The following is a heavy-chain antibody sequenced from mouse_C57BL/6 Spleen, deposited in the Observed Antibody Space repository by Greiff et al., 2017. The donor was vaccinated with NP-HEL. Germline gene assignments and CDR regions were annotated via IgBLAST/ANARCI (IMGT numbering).Heavy chain of an antibody. CDR1: GYTFTSYW. CDR3: ARDYYGSSGYFDV. D-gene: IGHD1-1*01. Sequence: VKLQQPGAELVKPGASVKLSCKASGYTFTSYWMHWVKQRPGQGLEWIGMIHPNSGSTNYNEKFKSKATLTVDKSSSTAYMQLSSLTSEDSAVYYCARDYYGSSGYFDVWGTGTTVTVSS. V-gene: IGHV1-64*01. J-gene: IGHJ1*03. CDR2: IHPNSGST.